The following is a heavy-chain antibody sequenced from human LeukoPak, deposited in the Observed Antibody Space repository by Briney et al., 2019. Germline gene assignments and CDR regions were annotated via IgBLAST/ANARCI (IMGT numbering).Heavy chain of an antibody. D-gene: IGHD5-12*01. CDR2: MNPNSGYT. V-gene: IGHV1-8*03. CDR3: ARVARSIDY. Sequence: ASVKVSCKASGYTFTTYDINWMRQATGQGLEWMGWMNPNSGYTGYAQKFQGRVTITRDTSISTAYMELSSLRSEDTAVYYCARVARSIDYWGQGTLVTVSS. CDR1: GYTFTTYD. J-gene: IGHJ4*02.